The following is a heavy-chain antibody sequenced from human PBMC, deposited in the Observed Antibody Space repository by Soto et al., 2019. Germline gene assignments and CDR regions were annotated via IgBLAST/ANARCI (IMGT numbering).Heavy chain of an antibody. CDR1: GFTFSSYA. D-gene: IGHD3-22*01. CDR3: AREAEILVVYDAFDI. Sequence: VPLVESGGGVVPPGRSLRLSCAASGFTFSSYAMHWVRQAPGKGLEWVAVISYDGSNKYYADSVKGRFTISRDNYKNPLYLQMNRLRAEDTAVYYCAREAEILVVYDAFDIWGQGTMVTVSS. J-gene: IGHJ3*02. V-gene: IGHV3-30-3*01. CDR2: ISYDGSNK.